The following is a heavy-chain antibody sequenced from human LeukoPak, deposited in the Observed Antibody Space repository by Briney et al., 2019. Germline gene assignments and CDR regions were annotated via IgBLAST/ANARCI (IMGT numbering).Heavy chain of an antibody. J-gene: IGHJ4*02. CDR2: ISSSSSYI. Sequence: GGSLRLSCAASGFTFSSYSMNWVRQAPGKGLEWVSSISSSSSYIYYADSVKGRFTIPRDSAKNSLYLQMNSLRAEDTAVYYCARLYGSGSYSTFDYWGQGTLVTVSS. D-gene: IGHD3-10*01. CDR3: ARLYGSGSYSTFDY. V-gene: IGHV3-21*01. CDR1: GFTFSSYS.